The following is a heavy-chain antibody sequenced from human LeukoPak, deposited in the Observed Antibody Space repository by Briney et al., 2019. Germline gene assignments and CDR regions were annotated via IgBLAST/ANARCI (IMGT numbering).Heavy chain of an antibody. J-gene: IGHJ3*02. D-gene: IGHD3-22*01. Sequence: SVKVSCKASGYTFTDYYMHWVRQAPGQGHEWMGWINPNSGGTNYAQQSQGRVTMTRDTSISTAYMELSRLRSDDTAVYYCARVGAYDSISLYAFDIGGQGTMVTVSS. V-gene: IGHV1-2*02. CDR3: ARVGAYDSISLYAFDI. CDR2: INPNSGGT. CDR1: GYTFTDYY.